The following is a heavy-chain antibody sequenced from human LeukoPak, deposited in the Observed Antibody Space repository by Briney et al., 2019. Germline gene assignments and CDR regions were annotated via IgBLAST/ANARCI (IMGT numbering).Heavy chain of an antibody. V-gene: IGHV1-8*03. D-gene: IGHD6-19*01. CDR3: ARVAGSIDY. CDR2: TNPNSGYT. Sequence: GASVKVSCKASGYTFTSLDINWVRQATGQGLEWMGWTNPNSGYTGYAQKFQGRVTITRNTSISTAYMELSSLRSEDTAVYYCARVAGSIDYWGQGTLAAVSS. J-gene: IGHJ4*02. CDR1: GYTFTSLD.